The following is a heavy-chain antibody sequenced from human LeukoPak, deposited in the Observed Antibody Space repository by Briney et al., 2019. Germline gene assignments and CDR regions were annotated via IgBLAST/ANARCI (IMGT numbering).Heavy chain of an antibody. J-gene: IGHJ4*02. CDR2: IWYDGSNE. CDR3: ARDRLTMVRVAPLDY. V-gene: IGHV3-33*01. Sequence: GRSLRLSCAASGFTFSSYGMHWVRQAPGKGLEWVAVIWYDGSNEYYADSVKGRFSISRDNSKNTLYLQMNSLRAEDTAVYYRARDRLTMVRVAPLDYWGQGTLVTVSS. D-gene: IGHD3-10*01. CDR1: GFTFSSYG.